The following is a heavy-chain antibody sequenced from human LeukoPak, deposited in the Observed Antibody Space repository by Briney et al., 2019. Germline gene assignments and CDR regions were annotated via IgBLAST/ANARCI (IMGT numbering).Heavy chain of an antibody. CDR3: ARGHYDILTGYHYGMDV. D-gene: IGHD3-9*01. J-gene: IGHJ6*04. Sequence: SGTLSLTCAVSGGSISSCNWWSWVRQPPGKGLEWIGEIYHSGSTNYNPSLKSRVTISVDKSKNQFSLKLSSVTAADTAVYYCARGHYDILTGYHYGMDVWGKGTTVTVSS. CDR2: IYHSGST. V-gene: IGHV4-4*02. CDR1: GGSISSCNW.